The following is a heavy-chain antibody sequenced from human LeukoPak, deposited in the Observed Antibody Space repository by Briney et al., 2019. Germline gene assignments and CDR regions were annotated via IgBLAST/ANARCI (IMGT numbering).Heavy chain of an antibody. CDR2: IYSGGST. J-gene: IGHJ4*02. Sequence: TGGSLRLSCAASGFSVSSNYMSWVRQAPGKGLEWVSVIYSGGSTYYADSVKGRFTISRDNSKNTLYLQMNSLRAEDTAVYYCASSILDEYYDSSGYYYWGQGTLVTVSS. V-gene: IGHV3-66*01. CDR1: GFSVSSNY. D-gene: IGHD3-22*01. CDR3: ASSILDEYYDSSGYYY.